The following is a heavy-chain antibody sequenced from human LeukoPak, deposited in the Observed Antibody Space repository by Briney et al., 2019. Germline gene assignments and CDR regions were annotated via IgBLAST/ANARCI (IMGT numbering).Heavy chain of an antibody. Sequence: SETLSLTCTVSGGFISSYYWSWIRQPPGKGLEWIRYIYYSGTTNYNPSLKSRVTISVDTSRNQLSLRLSSVTAADTAMYYCARIRGWEGSRSYYYYYMDVWGKGTTVTVSS. D-gene: IGHD1-26*01. J-gene: IGHJ6*03. CDR1: GGFISSYY. V-gene: IGHV4-59*01. CDR2: IYYSGTT. CDR3: ARIRGWEGSRSYYYYYMDV.